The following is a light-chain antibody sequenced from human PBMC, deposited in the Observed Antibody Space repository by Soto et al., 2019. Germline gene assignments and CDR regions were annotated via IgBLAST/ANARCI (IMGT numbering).Light chain of an antibody. CDR3: QQYNYWPPVT. CDR2: DAS. J-gene: IGKJ5*01. Sequence: EIVMTQSPATLSVSPGEGATLSCRASQSISSNLAWYQQKPGQIIRLLIHDASTRAAGIPDRFSGSGSGTEFTLTISSLQSEDFAVYYCQQYNYWPPVTFGQGTRLEIK. CDR1: QSISSN. V-gene: IGKV3D-15*01.